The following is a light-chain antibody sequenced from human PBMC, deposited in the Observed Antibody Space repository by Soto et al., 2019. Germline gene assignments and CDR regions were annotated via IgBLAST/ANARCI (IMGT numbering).Light chain of an antibody. J-gene: IGKJ2*01. CDR3: YQANSFPYP. Sequence: DIQMTQSPSFVSASVGDRVTITCRASKAISTWLAWYQQKPGRAPNLLIYTASSLQSGVPSRFSGSGSGTDFTLTIDSLQPEDFATYYCYQANSFPYPFGKGTKLQIK. CDR2: TAS. CDR1: KAISTW. V-gene: IGKV1-12*02.